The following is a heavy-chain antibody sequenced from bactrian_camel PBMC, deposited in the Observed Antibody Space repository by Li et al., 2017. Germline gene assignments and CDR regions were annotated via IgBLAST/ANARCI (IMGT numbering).Heavy chain of an antibody. V-gene: IGHV3S67*01. J-gene: IGHJ4*01. CDR3: AAGRVYALASRDYYY. Sequence: QLVESGGGLVEPGGSLRLSCVASGFTFSNYYMSWVRQAPGKEREFVSSISPDGATSYADSVKDRFTISKDPAKDTVYLQMNSLKPEDTAKYSCAAGRVYALASRDYYYWGQGTQVTVS. CDR2: ISPDGAT. CDR1: GFTFSNYY. D-gene: IGHD5*01.